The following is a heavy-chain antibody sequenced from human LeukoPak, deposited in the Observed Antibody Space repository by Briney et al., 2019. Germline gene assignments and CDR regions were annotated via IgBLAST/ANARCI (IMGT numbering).Heavy chain of an antibody. Sequence: PSETLSLTXAVSGYSISSGYYWGWIRQPPGKRLEWIGSIYHSGSTYYNPSLKSRVTISVDTSKNQFSLKLSSVTAADTAVYYCASLSALGGSYAPSFDYWGQGTLVTVSS. CDR1: GYSISSGYY. J-gene: IGHJ4*02. CDR3: ASLSALGGSYAPSFDY. V-gene: IGHV4-38-2*01. CDR2: IYHSGST. D-gene: IGHD1-26*01.